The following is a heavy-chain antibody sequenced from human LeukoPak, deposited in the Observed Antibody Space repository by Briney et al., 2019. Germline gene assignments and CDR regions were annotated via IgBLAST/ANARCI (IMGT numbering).Heavy chain of an antibody. D-gene: IGHD5-12*01. J-gene: IGHJ4*02. CDR1: GFTFSNFW. CDR2: INQDGSDK. CDR3: AREMVATIPPGN. V-gene: IGHV3-7*01. Sequence: SGGSLRLSCVASGFTFSNFWLSWVRQAPGKGLEWVANINQDGSDKYYVESVRGRFTISRDNAKNSLFLQMNSLRAEDSAVYYCAREMVATIPPGNWGQGTLVTVSS.